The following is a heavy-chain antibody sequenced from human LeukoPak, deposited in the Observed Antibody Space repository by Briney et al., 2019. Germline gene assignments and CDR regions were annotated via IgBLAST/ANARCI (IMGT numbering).Heavy chain of an antibody. J-gene: IGHJ6*03. CDR3: AREYYYYYYMDV. Sequence: GASVKVSCKASGYTFTGYYMHWVRQAPGQGLEWMGWIDPNSGGTNYAQKFQGWVTMTRDTSISTAYMELSRLRSDDTAVYYCAREYYYYYYMDVWGKGTTVTVSS. V-gene: IGHV1-2*04. CDR2: IDPNSGGT. CDR1: GYTFTGYY.